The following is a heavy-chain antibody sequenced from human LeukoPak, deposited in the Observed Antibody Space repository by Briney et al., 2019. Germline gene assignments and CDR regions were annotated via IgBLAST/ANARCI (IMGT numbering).Heavy chain of an antibody. V-gene: IGHV3-23*01. J-gene: IGHJ3*02. CDR1: GFTFRTYW. CDR2: ISASVSST. Sequence: PGGSLRLSCAASGFTFRTYWVHWVRQAPGKGLEWVSAISASVSSTYYADSVKGRFTISRDNSKTTLYLQMNTLRAEDTAVYYCAKSRGAHLGSFDIWGQGTMVTVSS. D-gene: IGHD5-24*01. CDR3: AKSRGAHLGSFDI.